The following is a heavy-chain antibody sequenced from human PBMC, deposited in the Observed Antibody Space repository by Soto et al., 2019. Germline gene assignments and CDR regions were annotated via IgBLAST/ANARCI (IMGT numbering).Heavy chain of an antibody. CDR3: ARDMGVNFGVVIRFDY. CDR2: ISAYNGNT. CDR1: GYTFTSYG. V-gene: IGHV1-18*01. Sequence: ASVKVSCKASGYTFTSYGISWVRQAPGQGLEWMGWISAYNGNTNYAQKLQGRVTMTTDTSTSTAYMELRSLRSDDTAVYYCARDMGVNFGVVIRFDYWGQGTLATVSS. J-gene: IGHJ4*02. D-gene: IGHD3-3*01.